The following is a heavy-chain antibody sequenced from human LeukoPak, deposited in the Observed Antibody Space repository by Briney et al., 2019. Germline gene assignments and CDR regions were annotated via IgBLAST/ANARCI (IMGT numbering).Heavy chain of an antibody. CDR2: ISGSGGTT. Sequence: GGSLRLSCAASGFTFTTYTMSWVRQAPGKGLAWVSAISGSGGTTYYADSVKGRFTISRDNSKNMLYLQMNSLRAEDTAVYYCASSFDRGSFDIWGQGTMVTVSS. D-gene: IGHD1-14*01. CDR1: GFTFTTYT. J-gene: IGHJ3*02. CDR3: ASSFDRGSFDI. V-gene: IGHV3-23*01.